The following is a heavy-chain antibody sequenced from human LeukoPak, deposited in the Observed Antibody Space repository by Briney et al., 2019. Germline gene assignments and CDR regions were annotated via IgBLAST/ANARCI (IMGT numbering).Heavy chain of an antibody. CDR2: INPSGGST. CDR1: GYTFTCYY. CDR3: ARPHDHGGNSWYFDY. V-gene: IGHV1-46*01. J-gene: IGHJ4*02. Sequence: ASVKVSCKASGYTFTCYYMHWVRQAPGQGLEWMGIINPSGGSTSYAQKFQGRVTMTRDMSTSTVYMELSSLRSEDTAVYYCARPHDHGGNSWYFDYWGQGTLVTVSS. D-gene: IGHD4-23*01.